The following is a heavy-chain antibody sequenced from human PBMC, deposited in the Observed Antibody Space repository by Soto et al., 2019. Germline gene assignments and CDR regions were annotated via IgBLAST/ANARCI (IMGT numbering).Heavy chain of an antibody. J-gene: IGHJ4*02. CDR2: ISHTGST. V-gene: IGHV4-30-2*03. D-gene: IGHD6-19*01. CDR1: GGSITSGNSYS. Sequence: SETLSLTCAVSGGSITSGNSYSWSWIRQPPGKGLEWIGSISHTGSTYYNPSLKSRVTISVDTSKNQFSLKLSSVTAADTAVYYCASRSIAVAGTKLGGYFDYWGQGTLVTVSS. CDR3: ASRSIAVAGTKLGGYFDY.